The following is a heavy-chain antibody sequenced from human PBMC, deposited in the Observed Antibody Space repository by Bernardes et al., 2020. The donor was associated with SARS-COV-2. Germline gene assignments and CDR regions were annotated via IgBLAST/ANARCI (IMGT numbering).Heavy chain of an antibody. CDR1: GFSFSSYW. D-gene: IGHD2-2*01. Sequence: GGSLRLSCAASGFSFSSYWMHWVRQVPGKGLVWVSRISYDGSTIDYADSVKGRFTISRDNAKNMLFLQMNSLRIEDTAVYYCAGTSVTCCDYWGQGTLVSVSS. V-gene: IGHV3-74*01. CDR2: ISYDGSTI. CDR3: AGTSVTCCDY. J-gene: IGHJ4*02.